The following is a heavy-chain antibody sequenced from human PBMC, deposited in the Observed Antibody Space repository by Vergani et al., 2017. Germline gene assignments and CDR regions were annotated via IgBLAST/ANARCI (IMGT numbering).Heavy chain of an antibody. CDR2: INQDGSEK. CDR3: ARINYYGSSGYSLTRWHNWFDP. V-gene: IGHV3-7*01. D-gene: IGHD3-22*01. CDR1: GFIFSQYW. J-gene: IGHJ5*02. Sequence: EVQLVESGGGLVQPGGSLRLSCAASGFIFSQYWMSWVRQAPGKGLEWVANINQDGSEKYYVDSVKGRFTISRDNAKNSLYLQMNSLRAEDTALYYCARINYYGSSGYSLTRWHNWFDPWGQGTLITFSS.